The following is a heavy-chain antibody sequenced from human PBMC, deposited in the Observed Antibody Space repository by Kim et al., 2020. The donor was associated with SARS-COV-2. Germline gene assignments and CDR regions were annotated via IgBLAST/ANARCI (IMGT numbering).Heavy chain of an antibody. CDR3: ARLPTGYYLDY. D-gene: IGHD3-22*01. J-gene: IGHJ4*02. V-gene: IGHV3-48*02. CDR2: ITSSSRTI. CDR1: GFTFSTYS. Sequence: GGSLRLSCAASGFTFSTYSMNWVRQAPGKGLEWISYITSSSRTIYYADSVKGRFTISRDNAKNSLYLQMSSLRDEDTAFYYCARLPTGYYLDYWGPGTLV.